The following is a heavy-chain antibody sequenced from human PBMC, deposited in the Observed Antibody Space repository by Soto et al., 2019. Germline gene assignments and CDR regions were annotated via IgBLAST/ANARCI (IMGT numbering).Heavy chain of an antibody. CDR1: GGTFSSYA. CDR3: ARGSTSYSSSSSLDY. Sequence: ASVKVSCKASGGTFSSYAISWVRQAPGQGLEWMGGISPIFGTANYAQKFQGRDTITADESTRTAYMERSSLRSEDTAVYYCARGSTSYSSSSSLDYWGQGTLVTVSS. J-gene: IGHJ4*02. D-gene: IGHD6-6*01. CDR2: ISPIFGTA. V-gene: IGHV1-69*13.